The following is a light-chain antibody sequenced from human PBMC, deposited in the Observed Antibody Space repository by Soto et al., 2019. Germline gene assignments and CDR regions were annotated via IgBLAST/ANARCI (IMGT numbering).Light chain of an antibody. CDR2: ATS. J-gene: IGKJ3*01. CDR3: HQYGNSPLT. V-gene: IGKV3-20*01. Sequence: ETVLTQSPGTLSLSPGESATLSCRASQTVYGGFLAWYQGKPGQAPRLLISATSTRATDIPDRFRGSGSGRDFTLTINKVEPEDFAIYYCHQYGNSPLTFGPGTTVDF. CDR1: QTVYGGF.